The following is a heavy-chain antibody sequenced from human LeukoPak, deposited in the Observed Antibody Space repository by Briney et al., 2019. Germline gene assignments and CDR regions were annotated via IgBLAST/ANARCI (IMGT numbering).Heavy chain of an antibody. CDR1: GFTFSDYY. Sequence: PGGSLRLSCAASGFTFSDYYMTWIRQAPGKGLEWVSDISSSGSTIYYADSIKGRSTISRDNAKNSVFLQMNSLRAEDTAVYYCARVGPYSSGWYSQNYFDYWGQGTLVTVSS. D-gene: IGHD6-19*01. J-gene: IGHJ4*02. CDR3: ARVGPYSSGWYSQNYFDY. CDR2: ISSSGSTI. V-gene: IGHV3-11*01.